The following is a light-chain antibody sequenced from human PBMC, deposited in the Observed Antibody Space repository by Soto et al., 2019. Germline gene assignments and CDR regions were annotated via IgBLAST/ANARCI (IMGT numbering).Light chain of an antibody. CDR2: DAS. Sequence: EIVLAQSPGTLSFSPGERATLSCRASQTIRSNYLAWYQHKPGQAPRLLIFDASSRAPGIPARFSGSGSGTDFTLTISSLEPEDFAVYYCQQYSNWPRTFGRGTNVDIK. CDR1: QTIRSNY. CDR3: QQYSNWPRT. V-gene: IGKV3-11*01. J-gene: IGKJ1*01.